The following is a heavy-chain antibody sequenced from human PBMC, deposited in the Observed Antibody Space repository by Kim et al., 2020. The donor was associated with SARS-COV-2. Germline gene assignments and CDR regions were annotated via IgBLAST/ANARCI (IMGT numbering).Heavy chain of an antibody. V-gene: IGHV3-23*01. CDR3: AKARRYGSGGSCYSDAFDI. D-gene: IGHD2-15*01. J-gene: IGHJ3*02. Sequence: GRFTISRDNSKNTLYLQMNGLRAEDAAVYYCAKARRYGSGGSCYSDAFDIWGQGTMVTVSS.